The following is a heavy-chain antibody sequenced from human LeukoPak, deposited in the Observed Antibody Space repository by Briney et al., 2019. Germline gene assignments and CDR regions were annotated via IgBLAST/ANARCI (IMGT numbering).Heavy chain of an antibody. CDR1: GFTFSSYN. Sequence: PGGSLRLSCAASGFTFSSYNMNWVRQAPGRVLEWVSSISRTGSYIYYADSVKGRFTISRDNAQNSLYLQMNSLRVEDTAVYYCARLLETDCRGGSCHSGLDYWGQGTLVTVSS. CDR3: ARLLETDCRGGSCHSGLDY. D-gene: IGHD2-15*01. V-gene: IGHV3-21*01. J-gene: IGHJ4*02. CDR2: ISRTGSYI.